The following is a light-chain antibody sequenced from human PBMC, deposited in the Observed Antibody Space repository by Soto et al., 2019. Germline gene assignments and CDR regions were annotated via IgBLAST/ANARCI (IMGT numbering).Light chain of an antibody. V-gene: IGKV3-20*01. J-gene: IGKJ4*01. Sequence: EIVLTQSPGTLSLSPGERATLSCRASQSVSSSYLAWYQQKPGQAPRLLIYGASSRATGIPDRFSCSGSGTDFPLTISRLEPEDFAVYYCQQYGSSPLLTFGGGTKVEIK. CDR2: GAS. CDR3: QQYGSSPLLT. CDR1: QSVSSSY.